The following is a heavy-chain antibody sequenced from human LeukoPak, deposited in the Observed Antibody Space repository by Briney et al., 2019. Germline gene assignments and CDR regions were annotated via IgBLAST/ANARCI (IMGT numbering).Heavy chain of an antibody. CDR1: GFTFTGYY. D-gene: IGHD2-21*01. CDR3: ARADRLHGGPYLIGP. J-gene: IGHJ5*02. CDR2: INPNSGGT. V-gene: IGHV1-2*02. Sequence: ASVKVSCKASGFTFTGYYMHWVRQAPGQGLEWMGWINPNSGGTSSAQKFQGRVTMTRDTSISTVYMEVSWLTSDDTAIYYCARADRLHGGPYLIGPWGQGTLVTVSS.